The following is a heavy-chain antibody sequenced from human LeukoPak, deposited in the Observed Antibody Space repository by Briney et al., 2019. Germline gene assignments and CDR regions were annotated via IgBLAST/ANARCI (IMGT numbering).Heavy chain of an antibody. V-gene: IGHV4-59*01. CDR3: ARSRTAMVNDAFDI. D-gene: IGHD5-18*01. CDR2: VYYSGRT. CDR1: GVSISSYY. Sequence: PSETLSLTCTVSGVSISSYYWRWIRQPPGQGRVWIGYVYYSGRTNYNPTLKSRVTISVDTSNNQFSLKLSSVTAADTAVYYCARSRTAMVNDAFDIWGQGTMVTVSS. J-gene: IGHJ3*02.